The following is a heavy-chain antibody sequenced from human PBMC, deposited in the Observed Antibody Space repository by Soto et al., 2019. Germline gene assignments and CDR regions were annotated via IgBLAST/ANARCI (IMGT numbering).Heavy chain of an antibody. D-gene: IGHD2-15*01. CDR3: ARAGAATLSDY. CDR1: GGSISTYS. Sequence: QVQLQESGPGLVKASETLSLTCTVSGGSISTYSCSLILQPPGKGLEWIGYNHYSGSTNYNPSLKSRVTISVDTSRNQFSLQLSSVTAADTAVYYCARAGAATLSDYWGPGTVVTVSS. V-gene: IGHV4-59*01. CDR2: NHYSGST. J-gene: IGHJ4*02.